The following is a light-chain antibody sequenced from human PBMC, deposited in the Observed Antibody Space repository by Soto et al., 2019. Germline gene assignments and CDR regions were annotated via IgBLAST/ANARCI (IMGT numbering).Light chain of an antibody. J-gene: IGKJ1*01. CDR3: QHYRLYSPWT. V-gene: IGKV1-5*01. Sequence: IQMTQSPSTLCASVGDRVTITCRASQNINAWLAWYQQKPGKAPKLLISDASSLESGVPSRFSGSGSGTEFTLTISGLQPDDFATYYCQHYRLYSPWTFGQGTKVEIK. CDR1: QNINAW. CDR2: DAS.